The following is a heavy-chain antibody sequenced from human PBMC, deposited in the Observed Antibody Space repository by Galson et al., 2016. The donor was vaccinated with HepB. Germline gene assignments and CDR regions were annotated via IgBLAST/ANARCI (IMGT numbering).Heavy chain of an antibody. Sequence: SVKVSCKASGGTVSSYAISWVRQAPGQGLEWMGGIIPMSGTPHYAQRFQGRVTFTADESTSTAYMELSSLRFEDTAVYYCARGYFGPATATSPHSYNSYGMDVWGQGTTVTVSS. D-gene: IGHD2/OR15-2a*01. CDR2: IIPMSGTP. V-gene: IGHV1-69*13. CDR3: ARGYFGPATATSPHSYNSYGMDV. J-gene: IGHJ6*02. CDR1: GGTVSSYA.